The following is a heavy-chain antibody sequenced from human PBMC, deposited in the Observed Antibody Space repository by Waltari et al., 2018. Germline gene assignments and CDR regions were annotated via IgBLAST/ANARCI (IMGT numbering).Heavy chain of an antibody. Sequence: QVQLQESGPGLVKPSETLSLTCAVSGYSISSGYYWGWIRQPPGKGLEWIGSIYHSGDTYYNPSLKSRVTISVDTSKNQFSLKLSSVTAADTAVYYCARVGGYYYGSGSYYLNYFDYWGQGTLVTVSS. V-gene: IGHV4-38-2*01. CDR1: GYSISSGYY. CDR3: ARVGGYYYGSGSYYLNYFDY. J-gene: IGHJ4*02. CDR2: IYHSGDT. D-gene: IGHD3-10*01.